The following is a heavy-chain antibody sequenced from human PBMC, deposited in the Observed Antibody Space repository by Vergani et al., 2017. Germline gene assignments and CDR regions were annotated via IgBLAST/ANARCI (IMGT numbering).Heavy chain of an antibody. J-gene: IGHJ5*02. V-gene: IGHV1-69*01. D-gene: IGHD3-22*01. Sequence: QVQLVQSGAEVKKPGSSVKVSCKASGGTFSSYAISWVRQAPGQGLEWMGGIIPIFGTANYAQKFQGRVTITADESTSTAYMELSSLRSDDTAVYYCARGQGVYYDTTGYFNWFDPWGQGTLVTVSS. CDR2: IIPIFGTA. CDR3: ARGQGVYYDTTGYFNWFDP. CDR1: GGTFSSYA.